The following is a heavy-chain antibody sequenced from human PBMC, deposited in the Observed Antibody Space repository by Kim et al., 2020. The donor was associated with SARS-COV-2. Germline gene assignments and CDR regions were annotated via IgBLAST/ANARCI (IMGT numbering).Heavy chain of an antibody. D-gene: IGHD4-17*01. CDR3: ARAGPPVTTLYYYYYYGMDV. Sequence: SRVTISVDTSKNQFSLKLSSVTAADTAVYYCARAGPPVTTLYYYYYYGMDVWGQGTTVTVSS. V-gene: IGHV4-34*01. J-gene: IGHJ6*02.